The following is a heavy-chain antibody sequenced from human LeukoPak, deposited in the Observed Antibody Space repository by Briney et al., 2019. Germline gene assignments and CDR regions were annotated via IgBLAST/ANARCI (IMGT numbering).Heavy chain of an antibody. J-gene: IGHJ3*02. CDR2: ISAYNCNT. Sequence: ASVKVSCTASGYTFTSYGISWVRQAPGQGLEWMGWISAYNCNTNYTQKLQGRVTMTTDTSTSTAYMELRSLRSDDTAVYYCARGYRLTRQPNDAFDIWGQGTMVTVSS. CDR3: ARGYRLTRQPNDAFDI. V-gene: IGHV1-18*01. D-gene: IGHD5-18*01. CDR1: GYTFTSYG.